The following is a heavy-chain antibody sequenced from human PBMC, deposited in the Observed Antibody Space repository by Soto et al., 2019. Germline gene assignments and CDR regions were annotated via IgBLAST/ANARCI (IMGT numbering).Heavy chain of an antibody. CDR2: IYYSGST. V-gene: IGHV4-31*03. Sequence: PSETLSLTCTVSGVSIISGGYYWILIRQHPGKGLEWIGYIYYSGSTYYNPSLKSRVTISVDTPKNQFSLKLSSVTAADTAVYYCSRVALTGTTRVDYWGQGTLVTVSS. CDR3: SRVALTGTTRVDY. CDR1: GVSIISGGYY. D-gene: IGHD1-7*01. J-gene: IGHJ4*02.